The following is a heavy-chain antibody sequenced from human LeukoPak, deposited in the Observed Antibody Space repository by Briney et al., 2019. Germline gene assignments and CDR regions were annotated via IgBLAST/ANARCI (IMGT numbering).Heavy chain of an antibody. Sequence: SGTLSLTCAVSGGSISSSNWWSWVRQPPGKGLEWIGEIYHSGSTNYNPSLKSRVTISVDTSKNQFSLKLSSVTAADTAVYYCARGGAYDFWSGYYFSGRREGDLDPHFDYWGQGTLVTVSS. J-gene: IGHJ4*02. D-gene: IGHD3-3*01. CDR3: ARGGAYDFWSGYYFSGRREGDLDPHFDY. V-gene: IGHV4-4*02. CDR1: GGSISSSNW. CDR2: IYHSGST.